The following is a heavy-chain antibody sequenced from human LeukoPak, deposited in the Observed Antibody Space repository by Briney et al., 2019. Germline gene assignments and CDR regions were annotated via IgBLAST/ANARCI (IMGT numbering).Heavy chain of an antibody. Sequence: SETLSLTCTVSGGSISSYYWSWIRQPPGKGLEWIGYIYYSGSTNYNPSLKSRVTISVDTSKNQFSLKLSSVTAADTAVYYCAGARYYYDSSYFDYWGQGTLVTVSS. CDR3: AGARYYYDSSYFDY. V-gene: IGHV4-59*01. CDR2: IYYSGST. D-gene: IGHD3-22*01. CDR1: GGSISSYY. J-gene: IGHJ4*02.